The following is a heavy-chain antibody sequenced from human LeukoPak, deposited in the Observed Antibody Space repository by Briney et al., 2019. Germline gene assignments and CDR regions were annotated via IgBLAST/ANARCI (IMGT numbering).Heavy chain of an antibody. J-gene: IGHJ6*02. CDR3: ARVNSYGYYYYYGMDV. D-gene: IGHD5-18*01. Sequence: ASVKVSCEASGYTFTSYYIHWVRQAPGQGLEWMGVINPSGGRTTYAQKFQGRVTMTRDTSTSTVYMELSSLRSDDTAVYYCARVNSYGYYYYYGMDVWGQGTTVTVSS. V-gene: IGHV1-46*01. CDR1: GYTFTSYY. CDR2: INPSGGRT.